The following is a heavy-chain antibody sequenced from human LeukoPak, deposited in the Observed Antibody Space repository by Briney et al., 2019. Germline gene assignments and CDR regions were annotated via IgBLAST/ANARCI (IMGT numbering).Heavy chain of an antibody. CDR2: INQDGSEE. CDR1: GFTFSHYW. D-gene: IGHD5-12*01. CDR3: VRDGGVSGYDLLDY. Sequence: GGSLRLSCAASGFTFSHYWTTWVRQAPGKGLEWVAQINQDGSEEYYMDSVKARFTISRDNAKNSVFLQMNSLRAEDTAVYYCVRDGGVSGYDLLDYWGQGTLVTVSS. V-gene: IGHV3-7*01. J-gene: IGHJ4*02.